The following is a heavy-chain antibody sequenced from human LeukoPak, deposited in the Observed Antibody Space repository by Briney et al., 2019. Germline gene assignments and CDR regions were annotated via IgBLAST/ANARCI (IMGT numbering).Heavy chain of an antibody. CDR1: GFSLTTSGMS. CDR3: VRLPGGRDWYFEL. J-gene: IGHJ2*01. V-gene: IGHV4-61*08. Sequence: SGPALVKPTQTLTLTCTFSGFSLTTSGMSLSWIRQPPGKGLEWIAYIYDTGNTNYNPSLKSRVTISLDTSKNQFSLKVNSMTAADTAVYFCVRLPGGRDWYFELWGRGTLVTVSS. CDR2: IYDTGNT. D-gene: IGHD3-10*01.